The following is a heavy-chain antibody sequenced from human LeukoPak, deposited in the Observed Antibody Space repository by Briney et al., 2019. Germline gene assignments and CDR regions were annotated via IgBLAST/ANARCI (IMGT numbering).Heavy chain of an antibody. D-gene: IGHD3-10*01. CDR1: GGSFSGYY. Sequence: PSETLSLTCAVYGGSFSGYYWSWIRQPPGKGLEWIGEINHSGSTNYNPSLKSRVTISVDTSKKQFSLKLSSVTAADTAVYYCAKSNGYGLVDIWGQGTVVTVSS. CDR3: AKSNGYGLVDI. CDR2: INHSGST. J-gene: IGHJ3*02. V-gene: IGHV4-34*01.